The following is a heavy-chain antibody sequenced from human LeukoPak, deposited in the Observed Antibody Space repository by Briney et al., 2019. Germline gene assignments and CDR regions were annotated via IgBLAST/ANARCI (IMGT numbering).Heavy chain of an antibody. V-gene: IGHV3-30*02. CDR2: IRYDGSNK. D-gene: IGHD2-2*02. CDR3: AKDSQGYCSSTSCYMGEYDY. J-gene: IGHJ4*02. Sequence: GGSLRLSCAASGFTFSSYGMHWVRQAPAKGLEWVAFIRYDGSNKYYADSVKGRFTISRDNSKNTLYLQMNSLRAEDTAVYYCAKDSQGYCSSTSCYMGEYDYWGQGTLVTVSS. CDR1: GFTFSSYG.